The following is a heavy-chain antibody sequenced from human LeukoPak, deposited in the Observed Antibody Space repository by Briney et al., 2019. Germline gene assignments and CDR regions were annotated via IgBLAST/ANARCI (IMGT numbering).Heavy chain of an antibody. CDR1: GFTFTAYY. D-gene: IGHD7-27*01. CDR2: INPNSGGT. Sequence: VASVKVSCKASGFTFTAYYMHWGRQAPGEGLGWMGWINPNSGGTNYAQKFRGRVTMTRDTSISTPYMELSRLRSDDTAVYYCARGPHWDPHFDYWGQGTLVTVSS. CDR3: ARGPHWDPHFDY. J-gene: IGHJ4*02. V-gene: IGHV1-2*02.